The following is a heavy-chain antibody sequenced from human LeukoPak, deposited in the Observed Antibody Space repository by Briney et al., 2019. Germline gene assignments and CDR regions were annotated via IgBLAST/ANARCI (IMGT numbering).Heavy chain of an antibody. CDR1: GASINGYF. V-gene: IGHV4-59*01. Sequence: SETLSLTCSVSGASINGYFWNWVSQTPEKRLDWIGYVSHTGATTSNPTLKSRVSITIDTSKSQISLTMTSVTAADSALYYCARDRRGSFYTFDLWGPGTIVSVS. D-gene: IGHD1-26*01. CDR2: VSHTGAT. J-gene: IGHJ3*01. CDR3: ARDRRGSFYTFDL.